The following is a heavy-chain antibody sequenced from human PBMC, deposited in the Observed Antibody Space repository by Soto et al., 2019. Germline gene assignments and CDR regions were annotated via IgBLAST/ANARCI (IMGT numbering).Heavy chain of an antibody. V-gene: IGHV3-30*18. D-gene: IGHD3-22*01. CDR2: ISYDGSKK. Sequence: QVQLVESGGGVVQPGRSLRLSCAASGFTLSNYGMHWVRQAPGKGLEWVAVISYDGSKKYYADSVKGRFTISRDNSKYTLFLQMNSLRAEDTAVYYCAKEKRPIYYYDSTGYYFDYWGQGTLVTVSS. CDR3: AKEKRPIYYYDSTGYYFDY. J-gene: IGHJ4*02. CDR1: GFTLSNYG.